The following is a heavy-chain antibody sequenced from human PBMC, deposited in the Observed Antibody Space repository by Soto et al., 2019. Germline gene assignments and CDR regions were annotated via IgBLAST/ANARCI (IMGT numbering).Heavy chain of an antibody. Sequence: SVKGSCKASGGTFSSYAISWVRQAPGQGLEWMGGIIPIFGTANYAQKFQGRVTITADESTSTAYMELSSLRSEDTAVYYCATLRSGVVVAATLDYYGMDVWGQGTTVTVSS. CDR1: GGTFSSYA. CDR3: ATLRSGVVVAATLDYYGMDV. J-gene: IGHJ6*02. CDR2: IIPIFGTA. D-gene: IGHD2-15*01. V-gene: IGHV1-69*13.